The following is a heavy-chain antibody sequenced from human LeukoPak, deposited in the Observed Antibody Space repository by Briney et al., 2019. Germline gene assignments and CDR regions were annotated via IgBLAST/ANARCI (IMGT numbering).Heavy chain of an antibody. CDR2: IYYSGST. J-gene: IGHJ4*03. D-gene: IGHD1-26*01. CDR3: ARSGIVGAGGYFDY. V-gene: IGHV4-59*01. Sequence: PSETLSLTCTISGGSISHYYWSWIRQSPGKGLEWIGYIYYSGSTNYNPSLKSRVTISLDTSKSQFSLKLRSVTAADTAVYYCARSGIVGAGGYFDYWGQGTTVTVSS. CDR1: GGSISHYY.